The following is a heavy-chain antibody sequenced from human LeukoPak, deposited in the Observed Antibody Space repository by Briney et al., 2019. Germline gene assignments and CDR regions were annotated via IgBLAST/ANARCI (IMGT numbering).Heavy chain of an antibody. Sequence: ASVKVSCKASGYTFTSYGISWVRQAPGQGLEWMGWISAYNGNTNYAQKLQGRVTMTTDTSTSTAYMELRSLRSDDTAVYYCAREGITMVRGVMLRGWFDPWGQGTLVTVSS. V-gene: IGHV1-18*01. CDR1: GYTFTSYG. J-gene: IGHJ5*02. CDR3: AREGITMVRGVMLRGWFDP. CDR2: ISAYNGNT. D-gene: IGHD3-10*01.